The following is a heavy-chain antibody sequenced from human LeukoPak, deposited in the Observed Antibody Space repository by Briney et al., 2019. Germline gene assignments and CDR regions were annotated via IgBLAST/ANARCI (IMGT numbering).Heavy chain of an antibody. D-gene: IGHD3-10*01. CDR1: GGSISSNAYY. CDR3: AIVTSYGLIDF. CDR2: IYYSGST. J-gene: IGHJ4*02. Sequence: SETLSLTCIVSGGSISSNAYYWGWIRQPPGKGLEYIGSIYYSGSTYYNPSLKSRVTISVGTSKNQLSLKLSSVTAADTAVYYCAIVTSYGLIDFWGQGTLVTVSS. V-gene: IGHV4-39*02.